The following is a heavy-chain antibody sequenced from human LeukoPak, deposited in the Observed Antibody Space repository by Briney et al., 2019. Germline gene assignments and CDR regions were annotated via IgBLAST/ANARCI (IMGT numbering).Heavy chain of an antibody. CDR1: GGTFSSYA. Sequence: ASVKVSCKASGGTFSSYAISWVRQAPGQGLEWMGGIIPIFGTANYAQKFQGRVTITADESTSTAYMELSSLRSEDTAVYYCARIFETYYYDSSGYYNPTTFDYWGQGTLVTVSS. J-gene: IGHJ4*02. D-gene: IGHD3-22*01. CDR2: IIPIFGTA. CDR3: ARIFETYYYDSSGYYNPTTFDY. V-gene: IGHV1-69*13.